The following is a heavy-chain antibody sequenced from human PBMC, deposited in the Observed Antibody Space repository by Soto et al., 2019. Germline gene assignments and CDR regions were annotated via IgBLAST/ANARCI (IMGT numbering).Heavy chain of an antibody. J-gene: IGHJ4*02. D-gene: IGHD3-16*01. CDR2: ISYDGSNK. CDR1: GFTFSSYA. V-gene: IGHV3-30-3*01. CDR3: ARSYGY. Sequence: GGSLRLSCAASGFTFSSYAMHWVRQAPGKGLEWVAVISYDGSNKYYADPVKGRFTISRDNSKNTLYLQMNSLRAEDTAVYYCARSYGYWGQGTLVTVSS.